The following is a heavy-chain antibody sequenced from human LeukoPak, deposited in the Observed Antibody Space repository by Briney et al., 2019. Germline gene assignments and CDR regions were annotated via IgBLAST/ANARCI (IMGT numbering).Heavy chain of an antibody. CDR3: AKGGYTTSFDP. CDR2: IRANGGDT. V-gene: IGHV3-23*01. CDR1: GFTFREYS. J-gene: IGHJ5*02. D-gene: IGHD2-15*01. Sequence: GGSLRLSCAASGFTFREYSMSWVRQARGKGLEWVSNIRANGGDTYYTDSVKGRFTISRDNSKNTLYLEMNSLRAEDTAVYYCAKGGYTTSFDPWGQGTLVTVSS.